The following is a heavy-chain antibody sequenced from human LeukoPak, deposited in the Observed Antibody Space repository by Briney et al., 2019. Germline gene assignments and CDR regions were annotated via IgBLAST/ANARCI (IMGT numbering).Heavy chain of an antibody. CDR3: ARERSCSGGSCYWFDP. Sequence: ASAKVSCKASGYTFTSYDINWVRQATGQGLEWMGWMNPNSGNTGYAQKFQGRVTMTRNTSISTAYMELSSLRSEDTAVYYCARERSCSGGSCYWFDPWGQGTLVTVSS. CDR2: MNPNSGNT. V-gene: IGHV1-8*01. CDR1: GYTFTSYD. J-gene: IGHJ5*02. D-gene: IGHD2-15*01.